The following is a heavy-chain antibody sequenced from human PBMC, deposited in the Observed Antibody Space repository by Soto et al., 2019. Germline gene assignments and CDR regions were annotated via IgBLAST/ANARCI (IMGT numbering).Heavy chain of an antibody. Sequence: QVQLVESGGGVVQPGRSLTLSCAASGFTFSTYAMHWVRQAPGKGLEWVAVISYDGKNNYYAGSVKGRFTISRGNSRDTLFPQMNSRRADDTAVYYCARDQKAGYCSGGSCYYYSGMDVWGQGTTVTVSS. CDR1: GFTFSTYA. J-gene: IGHJ6*02. CDR2: ISYDGKNN. D-gene: IGHD2-15*01. CDR3: ARDQKAGYCSGGSCYYYSGMDV. V-gene: IGHV3-30*04.